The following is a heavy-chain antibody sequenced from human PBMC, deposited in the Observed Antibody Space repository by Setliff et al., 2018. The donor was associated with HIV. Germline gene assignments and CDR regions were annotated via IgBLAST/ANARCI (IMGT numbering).Heavy chain of an antibody. CDR1: GYTFTSYG. Sequence: ASVKVSCKASGYTFTSYGISWVRQAPGQGLQWMGWISAYNGNTNYAQKLQGRVTMTTDTSTSTAYMELRSLRSDDTAVYYCARDRPLAYCGGDCPSGGNAFDIWGQGTMVT. CDR2: ISAYNGNT. V-gene: IGHV1-18*01. D-gene: IGHD2-21*02. J-gene: IGHJ3*02. CDR3: ARDRPLAYCGGDCPSGGNAFDI.